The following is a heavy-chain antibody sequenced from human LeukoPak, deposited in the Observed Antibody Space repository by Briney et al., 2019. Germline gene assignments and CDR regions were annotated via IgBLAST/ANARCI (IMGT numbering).Heavy chain of an antibody. CDR2: IGSSGSTI. CDR1: GFTFSTYE. J-gene: IGHJ4*02. D-gene: IGHD6-6*01. V-gene: IGHV3-48*03. CDR3: ARVSSVWQLVARGAIDY. Sequence: GGSLRLSCEASGFTFSTYEMNWVRQTPGKGLEWVSCIGSSGSTIYYADSVKGRFTISRDNAKNSLYLQMNSLRAEDTAVYYCARVSSVWQLVARGAIDYWGQGTLVTVSS.